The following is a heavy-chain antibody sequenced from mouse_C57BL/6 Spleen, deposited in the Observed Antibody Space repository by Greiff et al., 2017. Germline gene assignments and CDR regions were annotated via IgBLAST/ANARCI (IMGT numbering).Heavy chain of an antibody. Sequence: EVQLVESGPGLVKPSQSLSLTCSVTGYSITSGYYWNWIRQFPGNKLEWMGYISYDGSNNYNPSLKNRISITRDTSKNQFFLKLNSVTTEDTATYYCASEGGYNFDYWGQGTTLTVSS. CDR3: ASEGGYNFDY. CDR1: GYSITSGYY. V-gene: IGHV3-6*01. J-gene: IGHJ2*01. CDR2: ISYDGSN. D-gene: IGHD2-2*01.